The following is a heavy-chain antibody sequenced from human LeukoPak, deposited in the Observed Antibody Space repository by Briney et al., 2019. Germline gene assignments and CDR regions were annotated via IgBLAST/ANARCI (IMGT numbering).Heavy chain of an antibody. Sequence: GGSLRLSCAASGFTVSSNYMSWVRQAPGKGLEWVSVIYTGGSTYYADSVKGRFTISRDNSKNTLYLQMNSLRAEDTAVYYCARAPDRDYYGMDVWGQGTTVTVSS. V-gene: IGHV3-53*01. J-gene: IGHJ6*02. CDR2: IYTGGST. CDR1: GFTVSSNY. D-gene: IGHD1-14*01. CDR3: ARAPDRDYYGMDV.